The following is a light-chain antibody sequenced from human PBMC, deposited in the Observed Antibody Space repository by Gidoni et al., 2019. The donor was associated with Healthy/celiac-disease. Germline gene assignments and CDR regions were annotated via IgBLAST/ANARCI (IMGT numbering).Light chain of an antibody. Sequence: QSVLTQPPSASETPGQTITISCSESTSNIGSNPVHWYQHIPGASPKLLIYSNSQRPSGVPVRFSGSKSGTSASLAISDLQSEAEADYYCATWVDRLNGLTFGGVTTLTVL. CDR1: TSNIGSNP. J-gene: IGLJ2*01. CDR2: SNS. V-gene: IGLV1-44*01. CDR3: ATWVDRLNGLT.